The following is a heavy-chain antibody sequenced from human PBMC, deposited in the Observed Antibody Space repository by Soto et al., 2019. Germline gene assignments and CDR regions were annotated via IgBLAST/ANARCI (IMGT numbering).Heavy chain of an antibody. CDR2: IIPILGTA. V-gene: IGHV1-69*13. CDR3: ARDLYSSGWYVILYGMDV. Sequence: SVTVSCQASGGTFSSYAISWVRQAPGQGLEWMGGIIPILGTANYAQKFQGRVTITADESTSTAYMELSSLRSEDTAVYYCARDLYSSGWYVILYGMDVWGQGTTVTVSS. D-gene: IGHD6-19*01. CDR1: GGTFSSYA. J-gene: IGHJ6*02.